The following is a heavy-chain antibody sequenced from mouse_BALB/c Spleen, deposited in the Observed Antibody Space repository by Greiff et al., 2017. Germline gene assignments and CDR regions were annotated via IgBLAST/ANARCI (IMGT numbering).Heavy chain of an antibody. D-gene: IGHD6-1*01. CDR1: GFTFSSYT. J-gene: IGHJ4*01. CDR2: ISSGGGNT. CDR3: ARYAGDYAMDY. V-gene: IGHV5-9*03. Sequence: EVQVVESGGGLVKPGGSLKLSCAASGFTFSSYTMPWVRQTPEKRLEWVATISSGGGNTYYPDSVKGRFTISRDNAKNNLYLQMSSLRSADTALYYCARYAGDYAMDYWGQGTSVTVSS.